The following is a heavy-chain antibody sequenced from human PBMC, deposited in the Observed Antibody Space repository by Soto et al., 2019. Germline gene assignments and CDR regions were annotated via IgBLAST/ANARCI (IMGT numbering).Heavy chain of an antibody. Sequence: VGSLRLSCAASGFTFSSYSMNWVRQAPGKGLEWVSSISSSSSYIYYADSVKGRFTISRDNAKNSLYLQMNSLRAEDTAVYYCARDTLSSSWYGGREHGMDVWGQGTTVTVS. D-gene: IGHD6-13*01. CDR2: ISSSSSYI. J-gene: IGHJ6*02. CDR1: GFTFSSYS. CDR3: ARDTLSSSWYGGREHGMDV. V-gene: IGHV3-21*01.